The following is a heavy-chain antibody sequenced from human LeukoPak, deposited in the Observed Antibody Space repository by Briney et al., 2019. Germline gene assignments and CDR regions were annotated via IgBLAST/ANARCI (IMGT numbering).Heavy chain of an antibody. V-gene: IGHV3-30-3*01. CDR1: GFTFSSYA. D-gene: IGHD6-13*01. Sequence: GGSLGLSCAASGFTFSSYAMHWVRQAPGKGLEWVAVISYDGSNKYYADSVKGRFTISRDNSKNTLYLQMNSLRAEDTAVYYCARDLYSSSWLDYWGQGTLVTVSS. CDR3: ARDLYSSSWLDY. CDR2: ISYDGSNK. J-gene: IGHJ4*02.